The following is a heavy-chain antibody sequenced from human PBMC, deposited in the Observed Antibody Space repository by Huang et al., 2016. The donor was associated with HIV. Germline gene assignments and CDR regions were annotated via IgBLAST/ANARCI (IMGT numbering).Heavy chain of an antibody. D-gene: IGHD3-22*01. Sequence: QIQLMQSGPELKQPGASVKVSCKASGYTFTSYGITWVRQAPGPGPEWMGLLSASSGDPEYAQKFQGRVTLTTDTSTNLAYMELRSLRSDDTAKYYCARDPKYHRIGYYRQRRGIDIWGQGTMVIVSS. CDR3: ARDPKYHRIGYYRQRRGIDI. CDR2: LSASSGDP. V-gene: IGHV1-18*01. CDR1: GYTFTSYG. J-gene: IGHJ3*02.